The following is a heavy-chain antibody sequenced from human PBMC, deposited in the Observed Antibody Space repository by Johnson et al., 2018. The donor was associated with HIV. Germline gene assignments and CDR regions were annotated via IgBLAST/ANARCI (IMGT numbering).Heavy chain of an antibody. Sequence: VQLVESGGGVVRPGGSLRLSCAASGFTFDDYGMSWVRQAPGTGLEWVSGINWNSGSIGYADSVKGRFTISRDNAKNSLYLQMNSLRAEDTALYYCAKDTRRKLVMITFGGVIAYHWGQGTMVTVSS. V-gene: IGHV3-20*04. CDR3: AKDTRRKLVMITFGGVIAYH. CDR1: GFTFDDYG. D-gene: IGHD3-16*02. CDR2: INWNSGSI. J-gene: IGHJ3*01.